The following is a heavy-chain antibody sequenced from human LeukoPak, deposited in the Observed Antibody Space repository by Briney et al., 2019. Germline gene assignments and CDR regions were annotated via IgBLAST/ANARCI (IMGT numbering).Heavy chain of an antibody. Sequence: PSETLSLTCTVSGGSITRSIYFWGWIRQPPGKGLEWIGSIYYSGSTNYNPSLKSRVTISVDTSKNQFSLKLSSVTAADTAVYYCARGGSGWVRPPLGYFDLWGRGTLVTVSS. D-gene: IGHD6-19*01. J-gene: IGHJ2*01. CDR1: GGSITRSIYF. CDR3: ARGGSGWVRPPLGYFDL. V-gene: IGHV4-39*07. CDR2: IYYSGST.